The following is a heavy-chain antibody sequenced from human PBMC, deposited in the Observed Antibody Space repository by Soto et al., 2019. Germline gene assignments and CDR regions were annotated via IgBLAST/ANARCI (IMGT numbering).Heavy chain of an antibody. Sequence: GGSLRLSCAASGFTFSSYAMSWVRQAPGKGLEWVSAISGSGGSTYYADSVKGRFTISREHSKNTRYLQMNSLRAEDTAVSYCAKAAYDFWSGYYGNWFDPWGQGTLVTVSS. V-gene: IGHV3-23*01. CDR2: ISGSGGST. D-gene: IGHD3-3*01. CDR3: AKAAYDFWSGYYGNWFDP. J-gene: IGHJ5*02. CDR1: GFTFSSYA.